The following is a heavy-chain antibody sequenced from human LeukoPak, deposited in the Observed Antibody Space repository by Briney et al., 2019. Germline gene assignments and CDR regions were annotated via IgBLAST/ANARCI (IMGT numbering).Heavy chain of an antibody. J-gene: IGHJ6*02. CDR3: ARLDIVVVLGRHYYGMDV. V-gene: IGHV4-39*01. Sequence: SETLSLTCTVSGGSISSSSYYWGWIRQPPGKGLEWVGGIYYSGSTYYNPSLKSRVTISVDTSKNQFSLKLSSVTAPDTGVYYCARLDIVVVLGRHYYGMDVWGQGTTVTVSS. CDR2: IYYSGST. D-gene: IGHD2-2*03. CDR1: GGSISSSSYY.